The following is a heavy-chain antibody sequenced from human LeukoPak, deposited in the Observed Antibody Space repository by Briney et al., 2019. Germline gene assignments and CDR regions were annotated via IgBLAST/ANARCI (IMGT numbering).Heavy chain of an antibody. CDR3: AREGLEDIVVVHPSYYYYYYMDV. CDR1: GASISSNW. D-gene: IGHD2-2*01. Sequence: PSGTLSLTCAVSGASISSNWWNWVRQPPGKGLEWIGEIHHSGSANYNPSLKSRVTISLDTSENQFSLRLSSVTAADTAVYYCAREGLEDIVVVHPSYYYYYYMDVWGKGTTVTVSS. CDR2: IHHSGSA. V-gene: IGHV4-4*02. J-gene: IGHJ6*03.